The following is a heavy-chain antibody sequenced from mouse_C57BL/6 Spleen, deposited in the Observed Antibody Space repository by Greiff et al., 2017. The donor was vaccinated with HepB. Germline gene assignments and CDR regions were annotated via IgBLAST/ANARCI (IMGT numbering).Heavy chain of an antibody. D-gene: IGHD4-1*01. J-gene: IGHJ1*03. Sequence: QVTLKVSGPGILQSSQTLSLTCSSSGFSLSTSGMGVSWIRQPSGKGLEWLAHIYWDDDKRYNPSLKSRLTISTYTSRNQVFLTITSVDTADTATYYCARLTGTRGYWYFDVWGTGTTVTVSS. CDR2: IYWDDDK. CDR3: ARLTGTRGYWYFDV. CDR1: GFSLSTSGMG. V-gene: IGHV8-12*01.